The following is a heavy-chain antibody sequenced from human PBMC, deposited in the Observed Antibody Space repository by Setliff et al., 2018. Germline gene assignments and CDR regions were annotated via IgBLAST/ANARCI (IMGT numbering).Heavy chain of an antibody. CDR2: ISAYSDDT. CDR3: AYDSSGYYPGY. V-gene: IGHV1-18*01. Sequence: ASVKVSCKASGHTFITFGISWVRQAPGQGLEWMGWISAYSDDTKYAEKFQGRVTMTMDTSTGTAYMELRSLRSDDTAVYICAYDSSGYYPGYRGQGTLVTVSS. J-gene: IGHJ4*02. D-gene: IGHD3-22*01. CDR1: GHTFITFG.